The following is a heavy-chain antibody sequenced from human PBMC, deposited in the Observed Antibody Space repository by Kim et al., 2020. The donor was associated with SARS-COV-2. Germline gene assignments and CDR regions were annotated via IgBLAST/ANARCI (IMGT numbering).Heavy chain of an antibody. J-gene: IGHJ5*02. V-gene: IGHV1-18*01. Sequence: AQKLQGRVTMTTDTSTSTAYMELRSLRSDDTAVYYCAREPLWFGERRFDPWGQGTLVTVSS. CDR3: AREPLWFGERRFDP. D-gene: IGHD3-10*01.